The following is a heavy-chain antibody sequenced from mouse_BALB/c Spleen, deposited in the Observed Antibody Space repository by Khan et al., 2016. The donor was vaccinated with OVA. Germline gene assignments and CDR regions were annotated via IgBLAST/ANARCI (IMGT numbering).Heavy chain of an antibody. CDR3: ARGNWQSYYFDN. CDR2: INPYNGGT. J-gene: IGHJ2*01. V-gene: IGHV1S136*01. D-gene: IGHD4-1*01. Sequence: LKESGPELVKPGASVKMSCKASGYTFTNYVLHWVKQKPGQGLEWIGYINPYNGGTKYNEKFKGKATLASDKSSITANMELSSLTSEDSAVYYCARGNWQSYYFDNWGQGTTLTLSS. CDR1: GYTFTNYV.